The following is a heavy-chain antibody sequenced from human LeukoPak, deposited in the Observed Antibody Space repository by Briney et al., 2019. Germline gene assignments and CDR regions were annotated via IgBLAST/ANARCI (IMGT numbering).Heavy chain of an antibody. J-gene: IGHJ4*02. D-gene: IGHD6-6*01. CDR2: ISYDGSNK. V-gene: IGHV3-30-3*01. CDR1: GFTFSSYA. CDR3: ARGLEYSSSSGVDY. Sequence: GGSLRLSCAVSGFTFSSYAMHWVRQAPGKGLEWVAVISYDGSNKYYADSVKGRFTISRDNSKNTLYLQMNSLRSEDTAVYYCARGLEYSSSSGVDYWGQGTLVTVSS.